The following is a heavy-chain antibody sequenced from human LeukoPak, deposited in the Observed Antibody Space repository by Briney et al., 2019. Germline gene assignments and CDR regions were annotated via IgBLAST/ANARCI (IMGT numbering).Heavy chain of an antibody. D-gene: IGHD6-19*01. Sequence: GASVKVSCKTSGYTVTGYYIHWVRQAPGQGLEWMGWINPNSAATNYAQKFQGRVTMTRDTSISTVFMELSNLRSDDTSVYYCARDGRVRAVTDWGQGTLVTVSS. V-gene: IGHV1-2*02. CDR2: INPNSAAT. CDR3: ARDGRVRAVTD. J-gene: IGHJ4*02. CDR1: GYTVTGYY.